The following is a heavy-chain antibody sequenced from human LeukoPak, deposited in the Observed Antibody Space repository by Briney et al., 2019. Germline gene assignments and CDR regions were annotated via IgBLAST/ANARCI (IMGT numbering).Heavy chain of an antibody. V-gene: IGHV3-23*01. CDR1: GFTFRSYV. D-gene: IGHD3-10*01. Sequence: PGGSLRLSCAASGFTFRSYVMSWVRQAPGKGLEWVSGISSSGGTTNYADSVKGRFTISRDNSKNTLYLQMNSLRAEDTAVYYCAKDSYGSGSHDFDYWGQGTLVTVSS. J-gene: IGHJ4*02. CDR3: AKDSYGSGSHDFDY. CDR2: ISSSGGTT.